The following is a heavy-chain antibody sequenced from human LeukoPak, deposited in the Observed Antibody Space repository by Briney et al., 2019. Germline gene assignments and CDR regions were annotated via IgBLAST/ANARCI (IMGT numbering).Heavy chain of an antibody. CDR1: GYSFTSYW. CDR2: IYPGDSDT. CDR3: ARHYYDYVWGSYGIDY. Sequence: GESLKISCKGSGYSFTSYWIGWVRQMPGKGLEWMGIIYPGDSDTRYSPSFQGQATISADKSISTAYLQWSSLKASDTAMYYCARHYYDYVWGSYGIDYWGQGTLVTVSS. D-gene: IGHD3-16*01. V-gene: IGHV5-51*01. J-gene: IGHJ4*02.